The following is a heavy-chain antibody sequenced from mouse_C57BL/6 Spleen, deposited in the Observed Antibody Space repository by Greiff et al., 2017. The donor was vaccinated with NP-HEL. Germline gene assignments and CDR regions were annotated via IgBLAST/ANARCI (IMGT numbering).Heavy chain of an antibody. CDR2: INYDGSST. Sequence: EVKLMESEGGLVQPGSSMKLSCTASGFTFSDYYMAWVRQVPEKGLEWVANINYDGSSTYYLDSLKSRFIISRDNAKNILYLQMSSLKSEDTATYYCARLRRGYYFDYWGQGTTLTVSS. J-gene: IGHJ2*01. V-gene: IGHV5-16*01. D-gene: IGHD2-12*01. CDR3: ARLRRGYYFDY. CDR1: GFTFSDYY.